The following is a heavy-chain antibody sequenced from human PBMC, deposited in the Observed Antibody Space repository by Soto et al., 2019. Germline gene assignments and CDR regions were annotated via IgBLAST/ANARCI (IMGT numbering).Heavy chain of an antibody. D-gene: IGHD3-10*01. J-gene: IGHJ4*02. CDR3: AKDGYYGSGSSYYFDS. CDR2: ISGTESST. V-gene: IGHV3-23*01. Sequence: EVQLLESGGGLVQPGGSLRLSCAASGFTFSKYGMNWVRQAPGKGLEWVSAISGTESSTYYADSVKGRFTISRDTSKNPLYLHMSSLRADDTAVYYCAKDGYYGSGSSYYFDSWGQGTLVTVSS. CDR1: GFTFSKYG.